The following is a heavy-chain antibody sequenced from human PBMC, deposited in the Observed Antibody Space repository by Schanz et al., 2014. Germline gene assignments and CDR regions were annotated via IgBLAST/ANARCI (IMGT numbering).Heavy chain of an antibody. J-gene: IGHJ5*02. CDR3: AREGTIIRGLTGWFDP. CDR2: INPNSGGT. V-gene: IGHV1-2*06. D-gene: IGHD3-10*01. CDR1: GYTFTDYH. Sequence: QVQLVQSGAEVKKPGASVKVSCKASGYTFTDYHIHWVRQAPGQGLEWMGRINPNSGGTNFAQKFQGRVTVTRDTSISTAYMESGSLRFDDTAVYYCAREGTIIRGLTGWFDPWGQGTLVTVSS.